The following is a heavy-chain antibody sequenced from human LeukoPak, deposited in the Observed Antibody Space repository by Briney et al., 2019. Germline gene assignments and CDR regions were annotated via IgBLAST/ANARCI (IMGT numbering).Heavy chain of an antibody. D-gene: IGHD5/OR15-5a*01. CDR1: GGSISSYY. Sequence: SETLSLTCTVSGGSISSYYWSWIRQPPGKGLEWIGYIYYSGSTNYNPSLKSRVTISVDTSENQFSLKLSSVTAADTAVYYCAKYVSTGWFDPWGQGTLVTVSS. V-gene: IGHV4-59*08. CDR3: AKYVSTGWFDP. J-gene: IGHJ5*02. CDR2: IYYSGST.